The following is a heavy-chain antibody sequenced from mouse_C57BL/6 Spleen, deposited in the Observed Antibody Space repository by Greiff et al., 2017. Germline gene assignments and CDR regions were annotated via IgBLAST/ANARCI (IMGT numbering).Heavy chain of an antibody. V-gene: IGHV1-82*01. D-gene: IGHD2-2*01. Sequence: QVQLKESGPELVKPGASVKISCKASGYAISSAWMNWVKQRPGKGLEWIGRIYPGDGDTNYNGKFKGKATLTADKSSSTAYMQLSSLTSEDSAVYFCARQEVTYYAMDYWGQGTSVTVSS. CDR3: ARQEVTYYAMDY. CDR1: GYAISSAW. J-gene: IGHJ4*01. CDR2: IYPGDGDT.